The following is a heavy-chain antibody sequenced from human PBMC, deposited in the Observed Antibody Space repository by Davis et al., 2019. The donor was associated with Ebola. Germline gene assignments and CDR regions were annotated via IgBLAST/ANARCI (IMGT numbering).Heavy chain of an antibody. J-gene: IGHJ4*02. CDR2: INHRGST. CDR3: ARERAAAYFDY. D-gene: IGHD6-13*01. Sequence: SETLSLTCAVYGGSFSGYYWSWIRQPPGKGLEWIAEINHRGSTNYNPSLKSRVTISVDTSKNQFSLKLSSVTAADTAVYYCARERAAAYFDYWGQGTLVTVSS. V-gene: IGHV4-34*01. CDR1: GGSFSGYY.